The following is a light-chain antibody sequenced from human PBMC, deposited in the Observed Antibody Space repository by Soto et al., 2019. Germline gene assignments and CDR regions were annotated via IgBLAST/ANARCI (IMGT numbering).Light chain of an antibody. CDR2: EVS. CDR1: SSDVGSYNL. J-gene: IGLJ1*01. V-gene: IGLV2-23*02. CDR3: CSYAGSSPFV. Sequence: QSELTQPASVSSSPGQSLTISYTGTSSDVGSYNLVSWYQQHPGKAPKLMIYEVSKRPSGVSNRFSGSKSGNTASLTISGLQAEDEADYYCCSYAGSSPFVFGTGTKVTVL.